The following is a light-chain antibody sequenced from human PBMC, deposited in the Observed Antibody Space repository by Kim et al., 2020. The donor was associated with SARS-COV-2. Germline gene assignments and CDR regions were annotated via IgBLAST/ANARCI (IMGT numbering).Light chain of an antibody. CDR3: QVWDSSSDHWV. CDR1: NIGSKS. CDR2: YDS. Sequence: SYELTQPPSMSVAPGKTARITCGGNNIGSKSVHWYQQKPGQAPVLVIYYDSDRPSGIPERFSGSNSGNTATLTISRVEAGDEADYYCQVWDSSSDHWVFGGGTQLTVL. J-gene: IGLJ3*02. V-gene: IGLV3-21*04.